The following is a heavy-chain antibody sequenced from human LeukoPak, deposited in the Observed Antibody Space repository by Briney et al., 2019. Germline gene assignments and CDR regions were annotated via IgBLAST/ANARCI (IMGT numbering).Heavy chain of an antibody. V-gene: IGHV3-15*01. CDR2: IKSKTDGGTT. CDR1: GFTFSNAW. CDR3: TTTQVVTIFGVVTFDP. J-gene: IGHJ5*02. Sequence: GSLRLSCAASGFTFSNAWMSCVRQAPGKGLEWVGRIKSKTDGGTTDYAAPGKGRFTISRDDSKNTLYLQMNSLKTEDTAVYYCTTTQVVTIFGVVTFDPWGQGTLVTVSS. D-gene: IGHD3-3*01.